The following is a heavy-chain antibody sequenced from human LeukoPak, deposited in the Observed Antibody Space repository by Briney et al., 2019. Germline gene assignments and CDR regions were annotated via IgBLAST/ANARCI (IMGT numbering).Heavy chain of an antibody. V-gene: IGHV3-7*01. CDR2: INQDGNKN. D-gene: IGHD2-15*01. CDR3: ARDYTYSTGGTYYDRFDY. CDR1: GFTFSSYA. Sequence: PGGSLRLSCAASGFTFSSYAMTWVRQAPGKGLEWVANINQDGNKNYYLDSVKGRFTISRDNAKNSLYLQMNSLRAEDTAVYYCARDYTYSTGGTYYDRFDYWGQGTLVTVSS. J-gene: IGHJ4*02.